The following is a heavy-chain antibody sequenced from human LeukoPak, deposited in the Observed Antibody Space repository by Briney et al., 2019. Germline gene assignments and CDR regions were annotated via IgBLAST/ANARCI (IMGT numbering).Heavy chain of an antibody. D-gene: IGHD2-2*03. Sequence: GRSLRLSCAASGFTFDDYAMHWVRQAPGKGLEWVSGISWNSGSIGYADSVKGRFTTSRDNAKNSLYLQMNSLRAEDTAVYYCAREGMDFDYWGQGTLVTVSS. J-gene: IGHJ4*02. CDR2: ISWNSGSI. CDR3: AREGMDFDY. V-gene: IGHV3-9*01. CDR1: GFTFDDYA.